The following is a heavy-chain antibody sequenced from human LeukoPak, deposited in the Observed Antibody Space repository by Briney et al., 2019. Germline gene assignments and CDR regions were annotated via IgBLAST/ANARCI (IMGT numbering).Heavy chain of an antibody. CDR2: ISAYNGNT. V-gene: IGHV1-18*01. CDR3: ARGHSRGWGGNLFDY. CDR1: GYTFTSYG. J-gene: IGHJ4*02. Sequence: GASVKVSCKASGYTFTSYGISWVRQAPGQGREWMGWISAYNGNTSYAQKLQGRVTMTTDTSTSTAYMELRSLSSDDTGVYYCARGHSRGWGGNLFDYWGQGTLVTVSS. D-gene: IGHD6-19*01.